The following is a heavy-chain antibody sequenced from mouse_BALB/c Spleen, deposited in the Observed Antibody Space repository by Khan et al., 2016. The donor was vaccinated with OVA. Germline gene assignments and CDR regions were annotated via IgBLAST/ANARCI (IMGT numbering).Heavy chain of an antibody. J-gene: IGHJ3*01. Sequence: EVELVESGGGLVKPGGSLKLSCAASGFTFSDYYMYWVRQTPEKRLEWVATISDGGSYTYYPDSVKGRFTISRDNAKNNLYLQMSSLKSEDTAMYYCVRDGGTGPLFAYWGQGTLVTFSA. CDR2: ISDGGSYT. D-gene: IGHD4-1*01. V-gene: IGHV5-4*02. CDR1: GFTFSDYY. CDR3: VRDGGTGPLFAY.